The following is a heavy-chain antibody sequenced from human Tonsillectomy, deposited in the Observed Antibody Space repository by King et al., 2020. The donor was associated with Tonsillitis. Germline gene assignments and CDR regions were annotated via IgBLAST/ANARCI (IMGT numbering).Heavy chain of an antibody. V-gene: IGHV3-74*02. Sequence: VQLVESGGGLVQPGGSLRLSCAASGFTFSSYWMHWVRQAPGRGLVWVSHISPDGRSTAYGDSVKGRFTITRDNAEKTLYLQMNSLRAEDTALYFCARGTSTGNGIDYWGQGTQVTVSS. J-gene: IGHJ4*02. D-gene: IGHD1-1*01. CDR2: ISPDGRST. CDR1: GFTFSSYW. CDR3: ARGTSTGNGIDY.